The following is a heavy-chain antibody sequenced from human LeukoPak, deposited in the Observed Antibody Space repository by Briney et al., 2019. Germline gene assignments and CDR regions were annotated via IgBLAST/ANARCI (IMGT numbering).Heavy chain of an antibody. J-gene: IGHJ4*02. Sequence: SETLSLTCTVSGGSISSYYWGWVRQPPGKGLEWIGSIDYSGSTYYHPSLKSRVTISVDTSKHQFSLKLSSVTAADTAVYYCARDRRAEFDYWGQGTLVTVSS. V-gene: IGHV4-39*07. CDR1: GGSISSYY. CDR2: IDYSGST. CDR3: ARDRRAEFDY.